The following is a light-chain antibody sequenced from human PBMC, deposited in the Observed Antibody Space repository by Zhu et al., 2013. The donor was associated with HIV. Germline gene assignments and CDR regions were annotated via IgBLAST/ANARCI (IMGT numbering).Light chain of an antibody. J-gene: IGKJ1*01. CDR3: QQYYSSPSWT. CDR1: QSVLYSSNNKNY. V-gene: IGKV4-1*01. Sequence: DIVMTQSPDSLAVSLGERATINCKSSQSVLYSSNNKNYLAWYQQKPGQPPKLLIYWASTRQSGVPDRFSGSGSETDFTLTINSLQAEDVAVYYCQQYYSSPSWTFGQGTKVEI. CDR2: WAS.